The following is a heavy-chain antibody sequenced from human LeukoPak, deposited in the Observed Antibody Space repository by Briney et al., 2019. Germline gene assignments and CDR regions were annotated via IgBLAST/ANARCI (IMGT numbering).Heavy chain of an antibody. V-gene: IGHV3-48*03. J-gene: IGHJ4*02. D-gene: IGHD6-13*01. CDR1: GFTFSSYE. CDR3: ARERQSAAPDYYFDS. Sequence: GGSRRLSCAASGFTFSSYEMNWVRQAPGKGLEWVSYISSSGSPIYYAGSVKGRFTISRDNAKNSLYLQMNSLRAEDTALYYCARERQSAAPDYYFDSWGQGTLVTVSS. CDR2: ISSSGSPI.